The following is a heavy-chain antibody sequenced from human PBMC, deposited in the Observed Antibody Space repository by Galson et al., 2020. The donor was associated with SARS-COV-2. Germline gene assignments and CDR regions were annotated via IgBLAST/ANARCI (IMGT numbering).Heavy chain of an antibody. CDR2: SDLEADKT. CDR1: GYTLTELS. CDR3: ASIMPFNWDTRVLPFDL. J-gene: IGHJ2*01. Sequence: ASVKVSCKVYGYTLTELSIHWVRQAPGKGLEWMGSSDLEADKTIYPQKFQGRVIMTEDISTGTAYMELSSLRSDDTAVYYCASIMPFNWDTRVLPFDLWGRGTLVTVSS. D-gene: IGHD7-27*01. V-gene: IGHV1-24*01.